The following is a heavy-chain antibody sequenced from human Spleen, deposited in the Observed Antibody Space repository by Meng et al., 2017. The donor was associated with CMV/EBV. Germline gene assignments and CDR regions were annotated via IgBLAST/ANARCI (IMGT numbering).Heavy chain of an antibody. V-gene: IGHV4-34*01. J-gene: IGHJ4*02. Sequence: SETLSLTCAVYGGSFIDYYWTWIRQPPGRGLEWIGEINYSGSTNYNPSLKSRVTISVDASRNQFSLKLSSVTAADTAVYYCARGSWVYSDDDETTGLDYWGPGTLVTVSS. CDR2: INYSGST. CDR1: GGSFIDYY. CDR3: ARGSWVYSDDDETTGLDY. D-gene: IGHD5-12*01.